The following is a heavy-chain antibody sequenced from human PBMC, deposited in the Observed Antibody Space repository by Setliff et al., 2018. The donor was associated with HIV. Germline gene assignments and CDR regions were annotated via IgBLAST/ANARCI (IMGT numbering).Heavy chain of an antibody. D-gene: IGHD3-10*01. CDR2: IYHTGTT. CDR1: GGSISSSGNY. CDR3: ARDRSPYGSGDPYYYYGMDV. J-gene: IGHJ6*02. Sequence: PSETLSLTCTVSGGSISSSGNYWTWIRQRPGKGLEWIGYIYHTGTTYYHPSLKSRVLISVDTSNNQFSLRLSSVTAADTAVYYCARDRSPYGSGDPYYYYGMDVWGQGTTVTVSS. V-gene: IGHV4-31*03.